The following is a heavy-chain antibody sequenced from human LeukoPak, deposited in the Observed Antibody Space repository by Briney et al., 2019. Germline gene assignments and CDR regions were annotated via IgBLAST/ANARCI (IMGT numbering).Heavy chain of an antibody. CDR1: GGSFSGYY. V-gene: IGHV4-34*01. D-gene: IGHD3-3*01. CDR3: ARGPLGDFWSGKPTPGLMDV. CDR2: INHSGST. J-gene: IGHJ6*04. Sequence: PSETLSLTXAVYGGSFSGYYWSWIRQPPGTGLEWIGEINHSGSTTYNPSLKSRVTISVDTSKNQFSLKLSSVTAADTAVYYCARGPLGDFWSGKPTPGLMDVWGKGTTVTVSS.